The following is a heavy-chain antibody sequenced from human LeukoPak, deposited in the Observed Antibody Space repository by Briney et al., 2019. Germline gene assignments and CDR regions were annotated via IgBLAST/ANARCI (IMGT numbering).Heavy chain of an antibody. V-gene: IGHV4-34*01. Sequence: PSETLSLTCAVDGGSFSGYYWSWIRQPPGKGLEWIGEINHSGSTNYNPSLKSRVTISVDTSKNQFSLKLSSVTAADTAVYYCARGVTAMYYFDYWGQGTLVTVSS. CDR2: INHSGST. D-gene: IGHD2-21*02. J-gene: IGHJ4*02. CDR1: GGSFSGYY. CDR3: ARGVTAMYYFDY.